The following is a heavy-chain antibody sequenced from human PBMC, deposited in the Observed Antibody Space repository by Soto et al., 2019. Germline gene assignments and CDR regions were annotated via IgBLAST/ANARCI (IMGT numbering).Heavy chain of an antibody. Sequence: EAQLVESGGGLVEPGGSLRLSCAAFGLPFTNAWLSWVRQAPGKGLEWVGRIKTKTDGGTTDYAAPVKGRFTISRDDSKSTLYLQMNSLKTEDTAVYYCTTVGIVWLFDNWGQGTLVTVSS. D-gene: IGHD3-10*01. CDR3: TTVGIVWLFDN. CDR1: GLPFTNAW. CDR2: IKTKTDGGTT. J-gene: IGHJ4*02. V-gene: IGHV3-15*01.